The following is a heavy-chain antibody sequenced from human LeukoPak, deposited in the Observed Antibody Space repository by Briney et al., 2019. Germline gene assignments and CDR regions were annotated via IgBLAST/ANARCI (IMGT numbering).Heavy chain of an antibody. D-gene: IGHD2-15*01. Sequence: SQTLSLTCAISGDSVSSNSAAWNWIRQSPSRGLEWLGRTYYRSKWYNDYAVSVKSRITINPDTSKNQFSLQLNSVTPEDTAVYYCARGRGYRSGGSCYGADYYMDVWGKGTTVTVSS. CDR1: GDSVSSNSAA. CDR2: TYYRSKWYN. V-gene: IGHV6-1*01. CDR3: ARGRGYRSGGSCYGADYYMDV. J-gene: IGHJ6*03.